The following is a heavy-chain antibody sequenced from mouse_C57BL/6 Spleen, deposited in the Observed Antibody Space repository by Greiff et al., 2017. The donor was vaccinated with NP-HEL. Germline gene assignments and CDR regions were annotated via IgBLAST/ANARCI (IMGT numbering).Heavy chain of an antibody. D-gene: IGHD1-1*01. J-gene: IGHJ1*03. V-gene: IGHV1-15*01. Sequence: VQLQQSGAELVRPGASVTLSCKASGYPFTDYEMHWVKQTPVHGLEWIGAIDPETGGTAYNQKFKGKAILTADKSSSTAYMELRSLTSEDSAVYYCTRSEDYGSSLWYFDVWGTGTTVTVSS. CDR2: IDPETGGT. CDR1: GYPFTDYE. CDR3: TRSEDYGSSLWYFDV.